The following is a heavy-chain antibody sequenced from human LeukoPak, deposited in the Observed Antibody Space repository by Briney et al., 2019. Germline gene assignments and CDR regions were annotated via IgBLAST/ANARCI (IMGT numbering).Heavy chain of an antibody. J-gene: IGHJ4*02. V-gene: IGHV1-2*02. Sequence: GASVTVSCTASGYTFTCYYMHWVRQAPGQGLEWMGWINPNSGGTNYAQKFQGRVTMTRDTSISTAYMELSRLRSDDTAVSYCARDGSGSSLSVVDYWGQGTLVTVSS. D-gene: IGHD3-10*01. CDR3: ARDGSGSSLSVVDY. CDR2: INPNSGGT. CDR1: GYTFTCYY.